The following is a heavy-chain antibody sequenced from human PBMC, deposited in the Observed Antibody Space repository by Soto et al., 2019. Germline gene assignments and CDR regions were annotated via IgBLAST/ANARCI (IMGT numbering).Heavy chain of an antibody. Sequence: QVQLQQWGAGLLKPSETLSLTCAVYGGSFSGYYWSWIRQPPGKGLEWIGEINHSGSTNYNPSLKSRVTISVDTSKNQCSLKLSSVTAADTAVYYCAREGGWSSSKAFDYWGQGTLVTVSS. CDR1: GGSFSGYY. CDR3: AREGGWSSSKAFDY. CDR2: INHSGST. J-gene: IGHJ4*02. D-gene: IGHD6-6*01. V-gene: IGHV4-34*01.